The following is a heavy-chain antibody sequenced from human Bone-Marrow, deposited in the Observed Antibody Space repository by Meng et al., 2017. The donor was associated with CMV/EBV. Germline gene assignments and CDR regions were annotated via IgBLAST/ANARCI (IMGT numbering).Heavy chain of an antibody. Sequence: SVKVSCKASGGTFSSYAISWVRQAPGQGLEWMGGIILIFDTANYAQKFQGRVTITTDESTSTAYMELSSLRSEDTAVYYCARPPPQRPFWYGMDVWGQGTTVTFYS. V-gene: IGHV1-69*05. J-gene: IGHJ6*01. CDR3: ARPPPQRPFWYGMDV. CDR1: GGTFSSYA. D-gene: IGHD1-14*01. CDR2: IILIFDTA.